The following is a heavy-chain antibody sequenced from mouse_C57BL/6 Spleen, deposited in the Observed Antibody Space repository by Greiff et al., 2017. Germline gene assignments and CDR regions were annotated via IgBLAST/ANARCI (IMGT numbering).Heavy chain of an antibody. Sequence: EVKLVEPGAGLVQPGGFLKLSCAVSGFTFSDYGVAWVRQAPRMGPEWVAFLSNLAYSIYYADTVTGRFSMSRENVKNTLYLDMSSLRSVDTAMYYCERQSGTWSCDVCGAGTSFNVS. J-gene: IGHJ1*01. CDR1: GFTFSDYG. V-gene: IGHV5-15*01. CDR2: LSNLAYSI. CDR3: ERQSGTWSCDV. D-gene: IGHD4-1*01.